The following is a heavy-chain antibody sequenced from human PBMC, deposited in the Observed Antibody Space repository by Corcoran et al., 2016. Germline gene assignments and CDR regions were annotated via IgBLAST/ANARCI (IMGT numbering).Heavy chain of an antibody. CDR3: ARPTRLRVLEWSPIDGGMDV. CDR1: GFTFRSYG. V-gene: IGHV3-33*01. Sequence: QVQLVESGGGVVQPGRSLRLSCAASGFTFRSYGMHWVRQAPGKGLEWVAIIWYDGSNKYYADSVKGRFTISRDNSKNTLYLQMNSLRAEDTAVYYCARPTRLRVLEWSPIDGGMDVWGQGTTVTVSS. D-gene: IGHD3-3*01. J-gene: IGHJ6*02. CDR2: IWYDGSNK.